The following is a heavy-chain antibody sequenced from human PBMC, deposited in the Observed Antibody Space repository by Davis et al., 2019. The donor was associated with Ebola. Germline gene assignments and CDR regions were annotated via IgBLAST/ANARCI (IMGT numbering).Heavy chain of an antibody. Sequence: ASVKVSCKASGYPFTSYGISWVRQAPGQGLEWMGWISAYNGKIKYAQKLQGRVTMTRDTSRSTAYMELGSLRSDDTAVYYCARAPPVTTVIAQGYFDYYYMDVWGNGTTVSVSS. J-gene: IGHJ6*03. D-gene: IGHD4-17*01. CDR1: GYPFTSYG. V-gene: IGHV1-18*01. CDR3: ARAPPVTTVIAQGYFDYYYMDV. CDR2: ISAYNGKI.